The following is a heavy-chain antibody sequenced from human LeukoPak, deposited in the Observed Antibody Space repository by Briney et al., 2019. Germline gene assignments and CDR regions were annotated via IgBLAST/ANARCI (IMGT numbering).Heavy chain of an antibody. Sequence: GGSLRLSCAASGFTFSSYAMSWVRQAPGKGLEWVSAISGSGGSTYYADSVKGRFTISRDNSKNTLYLQMNSLRAEDTAVYYCAKLPYDCWSGYYPYNWFDPWGQGTLVTVSS. J-gene: IGHJ5*02. CDR2: ISGSGGST. CDR3: AKLPYDCWSGYYPYNWFDP. CDR1: GFTFSSYA. D-gene: IGHD3-3*01. V-gene: IGHV3-23*01.